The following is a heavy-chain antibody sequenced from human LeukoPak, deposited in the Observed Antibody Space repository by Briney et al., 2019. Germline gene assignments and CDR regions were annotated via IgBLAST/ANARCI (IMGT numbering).Heavy chain of an antibody. V-gene: IGHV3-30*14. CDR2: IRFDGTSE. CDR3: ARVLSGRGSLYSYYYYMDV. Sequence: GGSLRLSCAASGFTFSSYAMHWVRQTPGKGLEWVAFIRFDGTSEFYADSVKGRFTFSRDNSKNTLYLQMNSLRAEDTAVYYCARVLSGRGSLYSYYYYMDVWGKGTTVTISS. CDR1: GFTFSSYA. D-gene: IGHD3-10*01. J-gene: IGHJ6*03.